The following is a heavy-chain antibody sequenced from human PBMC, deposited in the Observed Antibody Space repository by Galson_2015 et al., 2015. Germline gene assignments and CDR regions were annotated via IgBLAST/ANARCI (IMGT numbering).Heavy chain of an antibody. CDR1: GFTFSSYG. CDR2: IWYDGSNK. CDR3: ARASYLLGSDLDY. J-gene: IGHJ4*02. D-gene: IGHD3-16*01. Sequence: SLRLSCAASGFTFSSYGMHWVRQAPGKGLEWVAVIWYDGSNKYYADSVKGRFTISRDNSKNTLYLQMNSLRAEDTAVYYCARASYLLGSDLDYWGQGTLVTVSS. V-gene: IGHV3-33*01.